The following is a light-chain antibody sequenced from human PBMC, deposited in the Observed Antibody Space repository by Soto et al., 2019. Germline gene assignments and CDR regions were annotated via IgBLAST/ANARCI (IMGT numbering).Light chain of an antibody. CDR1: SSDVGAHNF. CDR3: SSYAGSNNYV. Sequence: QSALTQPPSASGSPGQSVTISCTGTSSDVGAHNFVSWHQQHPGKAPKLMVYEVSKRPSGVPDRFSGSKSGNTASLTVSGLQAEDEGDYYCSSYAGSNNYVFGTGTQLTVL. J-gene: IGLJ1*01. CDR2: EVS. V-gene: IGLV2-8*01.